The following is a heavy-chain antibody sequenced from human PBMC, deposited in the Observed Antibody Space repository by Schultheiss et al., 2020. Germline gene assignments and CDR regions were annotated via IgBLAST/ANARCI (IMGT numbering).Heavy chain of an antibody. CDR3: ARYPGDSFYYYYMDV. V-gene: IGHV4-4*02. D-gene: IGHD7-27*01. CDR2: IYHSGST. Sequence: SATLSLTCAVSGGSISSSNWWSWVRQPPGKGLEWIGEIYHSGSTNYNPSLKSRVTISVDKSKNQFSLKLSSVTAADTAVYYCARYPGDSFYYYYMDVWGKGTTVTGYS. J-gene: IGHJ6*03. CDR1: GGSISSSNW.